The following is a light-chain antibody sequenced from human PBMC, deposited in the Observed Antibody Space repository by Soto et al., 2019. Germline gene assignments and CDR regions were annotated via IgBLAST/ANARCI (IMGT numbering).Light chain of an antibody. CDR1: QDIRDD. CDR3: LHYYNYPQT. J-gene: IGKJ1*01. CDR2: AAS. Sequence: AIQMTQPPSSLSASVGDRVTMTCRASQDIRDDLSWYQQRPGRAPKLLVFAASRLEGGVPARFSGSYSGRDFTLTISGLQPDDFATYYCLHYYNYPQTFGQGTKVDIK. V-gene: IGKV1-6*01.